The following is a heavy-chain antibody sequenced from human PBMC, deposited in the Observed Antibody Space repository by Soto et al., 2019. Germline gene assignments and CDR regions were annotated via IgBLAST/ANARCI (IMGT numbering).Heavy chain of an antibody. D-gene: IGHD1-1*01. CDR3: ANNGDY. J-gene: IGHJ4*02. CDR1: GGSIDSGDYY. V-gene: IGHV4-61*05. Sequence: SETLSLTCTVSGGSIDSGDYYWSWIRQPPGKGLEWIGYVYYSGTTNYNPFLKSRVTLSLDKSKNQFSLKLTSVTAADTAVYYCANNGDYWGQGILVTVSS. CDR2: VYYSGTT.